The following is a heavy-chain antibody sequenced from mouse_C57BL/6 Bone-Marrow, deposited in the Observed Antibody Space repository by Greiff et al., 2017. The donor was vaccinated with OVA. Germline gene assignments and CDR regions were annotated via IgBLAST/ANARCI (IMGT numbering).Heavy chain of an antibody. J-gene: IGHJ2*01. CDR1: GYTFTSYW. CDR2: IDPSDSYT. Sequence: QVQLQQPGAELVKPGASVKLSCKASGYTFTSYWMQWVKQRPGQGLEWIGEIDPSDSYTNYNQKFKGKATLTVDTSSSTAYMQLGSLTSEDSAVYYCARGGLLGDWGQGTTLTVSS. CDR3: ARGGLLGD. D-gene: IGHD3-1*01. V-gene: IGHV1-50*01.